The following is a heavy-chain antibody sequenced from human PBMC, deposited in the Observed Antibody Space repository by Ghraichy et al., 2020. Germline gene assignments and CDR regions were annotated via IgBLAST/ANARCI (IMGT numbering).Heavy chain of an antibody. V-gene: IGHV4-31*03. CDR3: ASGYCSGGSCYNGGYYFDY. Sequence: SETLSLTCTVSGGSISSGGYYWSWIRQHPGKGLEWIGYIYYSGSTYYNPSLKSRVTISVDTSKNQFSLKLSSVTAADTAVYYCASGYCSGGSCYNGGYYFDYWGQGTLVTVSS. D-gene: IGHD2-15*01. CDR1: GGSISSGGYY. J-gene: IGHJ4*02. CDR2: IYYSGST.